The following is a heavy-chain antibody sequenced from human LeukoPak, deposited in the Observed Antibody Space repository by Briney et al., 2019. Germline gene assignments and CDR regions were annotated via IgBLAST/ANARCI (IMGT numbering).Heavy chain of an antibody. Sequence: PSETLSLTCSVSGAPISSYSWSWIRQPPGKGLEWIGYIFYSGNTNYNPSLKSGVTISVDTSNNEVSLNLNSVTAADTAVYYCARFIGSGLDYWGEGSVLTVSS. D-gene: IGHD2-15*01. V-gene: IGHV4-59*01. J-gene: IGHJ4*02. CDR1: GAPISSYS. CDR2: IFYSGNT. CDR3: ARFIGSGLDY.